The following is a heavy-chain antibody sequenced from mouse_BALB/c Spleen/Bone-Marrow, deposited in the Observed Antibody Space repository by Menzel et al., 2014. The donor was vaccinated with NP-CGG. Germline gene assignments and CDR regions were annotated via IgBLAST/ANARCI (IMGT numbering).Heavy chain of an antibody. Sequence: EVQLQQSVAELVKPGASVKLSCTASGFNIKDTYMHWVKQRPEQGLEWIGRIDPANGNTEYDPKFQGKATITADTSSNTAYLQLSSLTPEDTAVYYCARWEYYAMDYWGQGTSVTVSS. CDR3: ARWEYYAMDY. D-gene: IGHD4-1*01. CDR1: GFNIKDTY. V-gene: IGHV14-3*02. CDR2: IDPANGNT. J-gene: IGHJ4*01.